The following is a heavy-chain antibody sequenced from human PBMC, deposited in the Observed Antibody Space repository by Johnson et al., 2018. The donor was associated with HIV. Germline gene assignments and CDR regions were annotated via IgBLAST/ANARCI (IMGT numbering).Heavy chain of an antibody. CDR2: ISWNSGSV. Sequence: VQLVESGGGLVQPGRSLRLSCAASGFTFHEYAMHWVRQTPGKGLEWVSGISWNSGSVGYADSVKGRLTISRDNSKKSLYLDMNSLRAEDTAVYYCAKDKSGRYYDSSGYSLDDAFDIWGQGTMVTVSS. D-gene: IGHD3-22*01. J-gene: IGHJ3*02. V-gene: IGHV3-9*01. CDR3: AKDKSGRYYDSSGYSLDDAFDI. CDR1: GFTFHEYA.